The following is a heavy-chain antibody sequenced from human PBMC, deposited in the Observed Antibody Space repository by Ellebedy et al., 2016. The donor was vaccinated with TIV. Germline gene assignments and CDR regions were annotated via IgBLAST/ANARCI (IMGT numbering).Heavy chain of an antibody. CDR3: AREKMGYYYYYGTDV. CDR1: GFTFSSFH. V-gene: IGHV3-7*01. D-gene: IGHD5-24*01. Sequence: GGSLRLSXAASGFTFSSFHMAWVRQAPAKGLEWVANISPDGSVKYYVDSVKGRFSISRDNAKNSVYLQMNSLRVEDTAVYYCAREKMGYYYYYGTDVWGQGTTVTVSS. J-gene: IGHJ6*02. CDR2: ISPDGSVK.